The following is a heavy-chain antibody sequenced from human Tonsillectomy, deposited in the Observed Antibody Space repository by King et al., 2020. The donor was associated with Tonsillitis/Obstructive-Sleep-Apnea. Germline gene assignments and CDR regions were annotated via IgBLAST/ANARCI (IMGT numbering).Heavy chain of an antibody. D-gene: IGHD5-12*01. CDR2: MYWDDDR. Sequence: TLKESGPTLVKPTQTLTLTCTFSGFSLSTSGVGVGWIRQPPGKALEWLALMYWDDDRGYSPSLKNRLTITKDTSKNQVVLIMSNMDPVDTATYYCANTTLNIVATMLIAFDIWGQGTMVTVSS. CDR1: GFSLSTSGVG. CDR3: ANTTLNIVATMLIAFDI. V-gene: IGHV2-5*02. J-gene: IGHJ3*02.